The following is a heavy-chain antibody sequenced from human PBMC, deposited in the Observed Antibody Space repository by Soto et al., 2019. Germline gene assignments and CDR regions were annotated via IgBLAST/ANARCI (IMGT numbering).Heavy chain of an antibody. Sequence: SEPRSLTCTVSDGSVSPTSSYWRRIRQPPGKGLEWIGNIHYGASTNYNPSFKSRATISVDTSKNQFSLKLSSVTAANTALYSCTTGWEHLYFDYWGQGTLVTVSS. CDR1: DGSVSPTSSY. V-gene: IGHV4-61*01. J-gene: IGHJ4*02. D-gene: IGHD1-26*01. CDR2: IHYGAST. CDR3: TTGWEHLYFDY.